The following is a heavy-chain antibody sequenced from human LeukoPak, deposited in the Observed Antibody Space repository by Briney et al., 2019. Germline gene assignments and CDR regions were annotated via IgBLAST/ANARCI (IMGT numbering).Heavy chain of an antibody. V-gene: IGHV4-39*01. CDR3: ARQYYYYSTVYPPRY. CDR1: GDSISSSSYN. J-gene: IGHJ4*02. CDR2: IYYSGST. Sequence: PSETLSLTCTVSGDSISSSSYNWGWIRQPPGKGLEWIGSIYYSGSTYYNPSLKSRVTISVDTSKNQFSLELSSVTAADTAVYYCARQYYYYSTVYPPRYWGQGTLVTVSS. D-gene: IGHD3-22*01.